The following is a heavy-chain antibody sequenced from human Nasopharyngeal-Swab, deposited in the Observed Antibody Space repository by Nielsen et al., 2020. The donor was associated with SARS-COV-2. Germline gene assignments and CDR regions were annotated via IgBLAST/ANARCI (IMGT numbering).Heavy chain of an antibody. D-gene: IGHD7-27*01. CDR3: AREDWGKLDY. CDR1: GFIFKRYG. CDR2: IWHDGTNK. V-gene: IGHV3-33*01. Sequence: GESLKISCTASGFIFKRYGMHWVRQAAGKGLEWVAVIWHDGTNKNYGDSVKGRFTISRDNSMNMLYLQMNSLRAGDTAVYYCAREDWGKLDYWGQGTLVTVSS. J-gene: IGHJ4*02.